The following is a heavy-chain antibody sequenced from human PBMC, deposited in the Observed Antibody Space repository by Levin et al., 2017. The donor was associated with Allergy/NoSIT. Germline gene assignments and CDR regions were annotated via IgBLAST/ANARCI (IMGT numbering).Heavy chain of an antibody. CDR1: GGTFSSYA. Sequence: ASVKVSCKASGGTFSSYAISWVRQAPGQGLEWMGGIIPIFGTANYAQKFQGRVTITADESTSTAYMELSSLRSEDTAVYYCARDRPYRPLEMATTDAFDIWGQGTMVTVSS. J-gene: IGHJ3*02. CDR2: IIPIFGTA. V-gene: IGHV1-69*13. D-gene: IGHD5-24*01. CDR3: ARDRPYRPLEMATTDAFDI.